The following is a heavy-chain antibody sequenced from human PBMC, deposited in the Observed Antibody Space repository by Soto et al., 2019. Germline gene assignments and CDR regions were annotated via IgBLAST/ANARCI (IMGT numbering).Heavy chain of an antibody. J-gene: IGHJ4*02. CDR1: GYSFTGYF. Sequence: QVQLVQSGAEVKKPGASVKVSCKVSGYSFTGYFMHWVRQAPGQGLEWMGWINPNSGGRNFAQKFQGRVTMTRDTSISTAYMELSGLTSDDTAFYYCARGRLPLRQCNGVSCYSYFDYWGQGTLVTVSS. V-gene: IGHV1-2*02. CDR2: INPNSGGR. CDR3: ARGRLPLRQCNGVSCYSYFDY. D-gene: IGHD2-15*01.